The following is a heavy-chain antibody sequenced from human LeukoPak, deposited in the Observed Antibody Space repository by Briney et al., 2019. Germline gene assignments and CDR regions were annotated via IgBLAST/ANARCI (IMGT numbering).Heavy chain of an antibody. CDR3: ARDNYDSSTPYYFDY. D-gene: IGHD3-22*01. CDR1: GFTFDNYG. V-gene: IGHV3-48*03. Sequence: GGSLRLSCAASGFTFDNYGMNWVRLAPGKGLEWVSYISSSGSTIYYADSVKGRFTISRDNAKNSLYLQMNSLRAEDTAVYYCARDNYDSSTPYYFDYWGQGTLVTVSS. J-gene: IGHJ4*02. CDR2: ISSSGSTI.